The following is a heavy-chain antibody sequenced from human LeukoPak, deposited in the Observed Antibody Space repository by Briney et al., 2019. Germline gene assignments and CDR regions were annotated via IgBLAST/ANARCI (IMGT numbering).Heavy chain of an antibody. CDR2: TFYRSKWYN. V-gene: IGHV6-1*01. CDR1: GDSVSRNSVA. CDR3: ARDLYCSDAACSFDY. D-gene: IGHD2-15*01. J-gene: IGHJ4*02. Sequence: SQTLSLTCSISGDSVSRNSVAWNWIRQSPSRGLEWLGRTFYRSKWYNDYAVSVRSRITINADTSKNQFSLQLNSVTPEDTAVYYCARDLYCSDAACSFDYWGQGTLVTASS.